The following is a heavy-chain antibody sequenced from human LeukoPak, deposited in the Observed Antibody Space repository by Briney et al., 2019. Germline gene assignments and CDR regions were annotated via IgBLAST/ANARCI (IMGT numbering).Heavy chain of an antibody. CDR2: ISGSGGRT. D-gene: IGHD3-22*01. V-gene: IGHV3-23*01. Sequence: GGSLRLSCAASGFTFSSYAMSWVRQAPGKGLEWVSSISGSGGRTYYADSVKGRFTLSRDNTKNTLYLQMNSLRAEDTAIYNCAKDGVTYYYDSSGLYYFDYWGQGTLVTVSS. CDR3: AKDGVTYYYDSSGLYYFDY. J-gene: IGHJ4*02. CDR1: GFTFSSYA.